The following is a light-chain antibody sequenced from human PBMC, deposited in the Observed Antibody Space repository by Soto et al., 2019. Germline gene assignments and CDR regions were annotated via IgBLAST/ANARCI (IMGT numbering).Light chain of an antibody. CDR1: QSISSY. CDR2: AAS. CDR3: QQSYSTLWT. Sequence: DIQMTQSPSSLSASVGDRVTITCRASQSISSYLNWYQQKPGKAPKLLIYAASSLQSGVPSRFSGSGSGTDFTLTIISLQPEDFATYYCQQSYSTLWTCRQATKVEIK. V-gene: IGKV1-39*01. J-gene: IGKJ1*01.